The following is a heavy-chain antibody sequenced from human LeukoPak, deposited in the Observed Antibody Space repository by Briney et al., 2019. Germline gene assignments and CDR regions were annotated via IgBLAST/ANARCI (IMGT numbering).Heavy chain of an antibody. CDR1: GGSISSSSYY. V-gene: IGHV4-39*01. J-gene: IGHJ4*02. CDR3: ARGLDTAMVEQYYFDC. Sequence: ESGPTLVKPSETLSLTCTVSGGSISSSSYYWGWVRQPPGKGLEWIGSIYYSGSTYYNPSLKSRVTISVDTSKNQFSLKLSSVTAADTAVYYCARGLDTAMVEQYYFDCWGQGTLVTVSS. CDR2: IYYSGST. D-gene: IGHD5-18*01.